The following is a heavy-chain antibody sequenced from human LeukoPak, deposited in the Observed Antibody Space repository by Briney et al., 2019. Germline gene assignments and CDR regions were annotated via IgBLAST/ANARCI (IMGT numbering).Heavy chain of an antibody. V-gene: IGHV3-23*01. CDR3: AKDCGYSYAYYFDY. Sequence: PGGSLRLSCAASGFTFSSYAMSWVRQAPGKGLEWVSAVSGSGGSTYYADSVKGRFTISRDNSKNTLYLQMNSLRAEDTAVYYCAKDCGYSYAYYFDYWGQGTLVTVSS. D-gene: IGHD5-18*01. CDR1: GFTFSSYA. CDR2: VSGSGGST. J-gene: IGHJ4*02.